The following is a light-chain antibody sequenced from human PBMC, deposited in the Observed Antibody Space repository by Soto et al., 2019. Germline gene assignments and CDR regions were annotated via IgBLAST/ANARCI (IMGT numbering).Light chain of an antibody. Sequence: QSALTQPPSASGSPGQSVTISCTGTSSDVGDYNYVSWYQQHPGKAPKLMIYEVTKRPSGVPDRFSGSKSGNTASLTVSWLQAEDEADYYCSSYAGSNNWVFGGGTKVTVL. CDR3: SSYAGSNNWV. CDR1: SSDVGDYNY. V-gene: IGLV2-8*01. CDR2: EVT. J-gene: IGLJ3*02.